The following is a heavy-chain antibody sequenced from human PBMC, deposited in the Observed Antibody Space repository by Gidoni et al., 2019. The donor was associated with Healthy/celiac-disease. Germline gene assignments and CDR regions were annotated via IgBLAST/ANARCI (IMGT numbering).Heavy chain of an antibody. V-gene: IGHV3-7*01. D-gene: IGHD2-2*01. J-gene: IGHJ4*02. CDR3: ARDDPCQSTSCETDY. Sequence: EVQLVESGGGLVQPGGSLRVSCAASGFTFSSYWMSWVRQAPGKGLEWVANIKQDGSEKYYVDSVKGRFTISRDNAKNSLYLQMNSLRAEDTAVYYCARDDPCQSTSCETDYWGQGTLVTVSS. CDR1: GFTFSSYW. CDR2: IKQDGSEK.